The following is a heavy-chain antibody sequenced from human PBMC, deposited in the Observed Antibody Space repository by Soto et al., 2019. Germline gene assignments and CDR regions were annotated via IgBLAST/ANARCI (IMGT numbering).Heavy chain of an antibody. J-gene: IGHJ3*02. D-gene: IGHD3-10*01. CDR2: IYPGDSDT. V-gene: IGHV5-51*01. CDR1: GYSFTSYW. Sequence: PGESLKISCKGSGYSFTSYWIGWVRQMPGKGLEWMGIIYPGDSDTRYSPSFQGQVTISADKSISTAYLQWSSLKASDTAMYYCARGGSSYGSGSRIDAFDIWGQGTMVTVSS. CDR3: ARGGSSYGSGSRIDAFDI.